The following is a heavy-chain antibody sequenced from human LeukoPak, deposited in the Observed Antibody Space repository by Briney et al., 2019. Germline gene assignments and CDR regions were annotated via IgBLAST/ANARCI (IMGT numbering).Heavy chain of an antibody. D-gene: IGHD2-15*01. V-gene: IGHV1-2*06. Sequence: ASVKVSCKASGYTFTGYYMHWVRQAPGQGLEWMGRINPNSGGTNYAQKFQGRVTMTRDTSISPAYMELSRLRSDDTAVYYCARALDSGSGRYYFDYWGQGTLVTVSS. CDR3: ARALDSGSGRYYFDY. J-gene: IGHJ4*02. CDR2: INPNSGGT. CDR1: GYTFTGYY.